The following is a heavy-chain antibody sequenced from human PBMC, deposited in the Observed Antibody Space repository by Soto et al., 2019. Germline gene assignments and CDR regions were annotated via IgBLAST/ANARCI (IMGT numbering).Heavy chain of an antibody. CDR3: ARDFASGSYDYYYMDV. J-gene: IGHJ6*03. CDR1: GFTFSSYG. Sequence: GGSLRLSCAASGFTFSSYGMHWVRQAPGKGLEWVAVIWYDGSNKYYADSVKGRFTISRDNSKNTLHLQMNSLRAEDTAVYYCARDFASGSYDYYYMDVWGKGTTVTVSS. D-gene: IGHD3-16*01. CDR2: IWYDGSNK. V-gene: IGHV3-33*01.